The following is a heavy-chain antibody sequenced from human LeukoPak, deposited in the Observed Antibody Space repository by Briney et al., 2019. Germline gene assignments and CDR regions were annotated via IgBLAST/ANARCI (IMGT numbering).Heavy chain of an antibody. D-gene: IGHD6-19*01. CDR2: ISYDGSNK. Sequence: GRSLRLSCAASGFTFSSYAMHWVRQAPGKGLEWVAVISYDGSNKYYADSVKSRFTISRDNSKNTLYLQMNSLRAEDTAVYYCARDPAVAGNYFDYWGQGTLDTVSS. V-gene: IGHV3-30-3*01. J-gene: IGHJ4*02. CDR3: ARDPAVAGNYFDY. CDR1: GFTFSSYA.